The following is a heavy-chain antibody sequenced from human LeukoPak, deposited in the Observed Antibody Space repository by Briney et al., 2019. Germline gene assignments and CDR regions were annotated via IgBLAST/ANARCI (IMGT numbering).Heavy chain of an antibody. V-gene: IGHV1-58*01. CDR3: AADPRFTAAAGTDLNWFDP. CDR2: IVVGSGNT. Sequence: GTSVKVSCKASGFTFTSSAVQWVRQARGQRLEWIGWIVVGSGNTNYAQKFQERVTITRDMSTSTAYMELSSLRSEDTAVYYCAADPRFTAAAGTDLNWFDPWSQGTLVTVSS. D-gene: IGHD6-13*01. CDR1: GFTFTSSA. J-gene: IGHJ5*02.